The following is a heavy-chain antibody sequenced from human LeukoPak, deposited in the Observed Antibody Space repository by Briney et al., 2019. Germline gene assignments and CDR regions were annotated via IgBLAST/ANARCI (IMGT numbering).Heavy chain of an antibody. CDR3: ARGIYSSGSRSFDY. Sequence: GGSLRLSCSASGFTFSAYTMNWVRQAPGQGLERVSYISSGSSSVYYADSVKGRLTISRDNAKNSLFLQMNSLRAEDTAVYYCARGIYSSGSRSFDYWGQGTLVTVSS. D-gene: IGHD5-18*01. CDR1: GFTFSAYT. V-gene: IGHV3-48*04. CDR2: ISSGSSSV. J-gene: IGHJ4*02.